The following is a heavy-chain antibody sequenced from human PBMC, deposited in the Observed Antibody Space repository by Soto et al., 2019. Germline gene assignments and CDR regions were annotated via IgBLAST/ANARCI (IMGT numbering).Heavy chain of an antibody. J-gene: IGHJ4*02. Sequence: QVQLQESGPGLVKPSQTLSLTCTVSGGSISSGDYYWSWIRQPPGKGLEWIGYIYYSGSTYYNSSLKNQVNISGYTSKNQLSLKLSSVTAADTAVYYCASNSYGYTFYYYVGQGTMVTVSS. D-gene: IGHD5-18*01. V-gene: IGHV4-30-4*01. CDR2: IYYSGST. CDR1: GGSISSGDYY. CDR3: ASNSYGYTFYYY.